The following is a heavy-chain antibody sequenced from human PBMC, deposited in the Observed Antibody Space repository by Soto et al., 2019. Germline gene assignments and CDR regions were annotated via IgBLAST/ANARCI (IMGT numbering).Heavy chain of an antibody. D-gene: IGHD3-16*02. CDR2: VSSGSNYI. Sequence: PGGSLRLSCAASGFTFSSYSMNWVRQAPGKGLEWVSSVSSGSNYIYYADSVKGRFTISRDNAKNSLYLQMNSLRAEDTAVYYCARPTVPGIVQCGMDVWGQGTTVTVSS. CDR3: ARPTVPGIVQCGMDV. CDR1: GFTFSSYS. J-gene: IGHJ6*02. V-gene: IGHV3-21*01.